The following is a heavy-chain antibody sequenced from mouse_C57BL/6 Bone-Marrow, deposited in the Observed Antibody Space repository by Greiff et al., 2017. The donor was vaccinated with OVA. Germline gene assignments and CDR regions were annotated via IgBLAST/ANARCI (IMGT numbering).Heavy chain of an antibody. V-gene: IGHV1-82*01. CDR2: IYPGDGDT. Sequence: QVQLQQSGPELVKPGASVKISCKASGYAFTSSWMNWVQQRPGQGLEWIGRIYPGDGDTNYNGKFKGKATLAADKSSSTAYMQLSSLTSEDSAVYFCARIDGYDEGFDVWGTGTTVTVSS. D-gene: IGHD2-2*01. J-gene: IGHJ1*03. CDR3: ARIDGYDEGFDV. CDR1: GYAFTSSW.